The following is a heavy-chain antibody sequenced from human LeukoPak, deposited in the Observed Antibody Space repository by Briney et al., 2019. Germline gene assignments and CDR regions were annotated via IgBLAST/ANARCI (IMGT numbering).Heavy chain of an antibody. CDR3: AKDHSADGWPTFEY. CDR1: GFSFSIYS. Sequence: GGSLRLSCAASGFSFSIYSMNWVRQAPGKGLEWVSYINSGSGTIYYTDSVKGRFTISRDSSQNELYLQMNSLRADDSAIYYCAKDHSADGWPTFEYWGQGTLVTVSS. V-gene: IGHV3-48*01. CDR2: INSGSGTI. J-gene: IGHJ4*02. D-gene: IGHD5-24*01.